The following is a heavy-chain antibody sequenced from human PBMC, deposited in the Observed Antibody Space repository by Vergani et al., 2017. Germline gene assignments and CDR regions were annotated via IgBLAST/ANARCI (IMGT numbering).Heavy chain of an antibody. V-gene: IGHV4-39*01. CDR2: INYVGRT. Sequence: QLQLQESGPGLVKPSETLYLICTVSGGSINPSSSFWGWIRQSPGKGLEWIGSINYVGRTYYIPSLESLATVFVETSKNQFSLNLTSVTAADTAVYYCARGRVYNCYFDLWGRGTLVTVSS. CDR1: GGSINPSSSF. D-gene: IGHD2-8*01. CDR3: ARGRVYNCYFDL. J-gene: IGHJ2*01.